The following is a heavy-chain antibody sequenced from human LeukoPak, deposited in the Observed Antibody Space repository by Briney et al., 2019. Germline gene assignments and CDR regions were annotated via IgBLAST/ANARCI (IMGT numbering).Heavy chain of an antibody. CDR2: ISAYNGNT. Sequence: ASVKVSCKASGYTFTSYGISWVRQAPGQGLEWMGWISAYNGNTNYAQKLQGRVTMTTDTSTSTAYMELRSLRSDDTAVYYCARDQLELTGYYYYGMDVLGQGTTVTVSS. CDR3: ARDQLELTGYYYYGMDV. J-gene: IGHJ6*02. V-gene: IGHV1-18*01. D-gene: IGHD1-7*01. CDR1: GYTFTSYG.